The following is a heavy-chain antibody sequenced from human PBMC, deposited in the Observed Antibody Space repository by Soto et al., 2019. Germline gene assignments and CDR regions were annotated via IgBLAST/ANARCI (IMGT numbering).Heavy chain of an antibody. D-gene: IGHD1-20*01. J-gene: IGHJ6*02. Sequence: QVQLVQSGAEVKKPGSSVKVSCKASGGTLSSYAISWVRQAPGQGLEWMGGIIPIFGTANYAQKFQGRVTINADKSTSTAYMELSSLSCEDTAVYYCATYNWNPLGNYYYGMDVWGQGTTVTVSS. V-gene: IGHV1-69*06. CDR3: ATYNWNPLGNYYYGMDV. CDR2: IIPIFGTA. CDR1: GGTLSSYA.